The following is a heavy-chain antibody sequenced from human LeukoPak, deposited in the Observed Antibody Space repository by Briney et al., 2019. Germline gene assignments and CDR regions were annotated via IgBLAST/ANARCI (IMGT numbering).Heavy chain of an antibody. CDR1: GFTFSFYA. CDR2: ISGSGRST. V-gene: IGHV3-23*01. CDR3: AKDHRFGELQPDS. Sequence: GESLRLSCAASGFTFSFYAMTWVRQAPGKGLEWVSVISGSGRSTYYANSVRGRFTISRDNSNKMLFLQMNILRAADTAVYYCAKDHRFGELQPDSWGQGTLVTVSS. J-gene: IGHJ4*02. D-gene: IGHD3-16*01.